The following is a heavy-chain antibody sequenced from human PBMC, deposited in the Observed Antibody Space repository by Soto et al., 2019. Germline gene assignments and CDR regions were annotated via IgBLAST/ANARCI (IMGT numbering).Heavy chain of an antibody. Sequence: EVQLLDSGGGLVQPGGSLRLSCAASGFTFTSYAMSWVRPAPGQGLEWVTAISGSGGTTFYADSVQGRFTISRDNSKDTLFLQMNYLSAEDTAVYYCAKVGRIAALHPSNHFDYWVQGSMVIVSS. CDR1: GFTFTSYA. D-gene: IGHD6-6*01. J-gene: IGHJ4*02. CDR2: ISGSGGTT. V-gene: IGHV3-23*01. CDR3: AKVGRIAALHPSNHFDY.